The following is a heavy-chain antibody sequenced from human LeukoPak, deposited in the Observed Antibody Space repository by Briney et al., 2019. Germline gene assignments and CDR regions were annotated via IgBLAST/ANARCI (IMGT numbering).Heavy chain of an antibody. V-gene: IGHV3-21*01. J-gene: IGHJ3*02. CDR1: GFTFSSYS. CDR3: ARLGKRDAFDI. Sequence: GGSLRLSCAASGFTFSSYSMNWVRQAPGKGLEWVSSISSSSSYIYYADSVKGRFTISRDNAKNSLYLQMNSLRAEDTAVYYCARLGKRDAFDIWGQGTMVTVSS. CDR2: ISSSSSYI. D-gene: IGHD1-26*01.